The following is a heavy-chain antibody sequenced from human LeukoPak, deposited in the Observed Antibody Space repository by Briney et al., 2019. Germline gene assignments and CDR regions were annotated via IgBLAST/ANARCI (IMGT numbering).Heavy chain of an antibody. D-gene: IGHD1-26*01. J-gene: IGHJ3*02. CDR2: IGGSGSHI. V-gene: IGHV3-21*01. CDR1: GFTFSSYS. Sequence: PGGSLRLSCAASGFTFSSYSMNWVRQAPGKGLEWLSFIGGSGSHIYYADSVKGRFTISRDNAKNSLYLQMNNLRAEDTAVYYCARAGSYYINDALDIWGQGTMVTVSS. CDR3: ARAGSYYINDALDI.